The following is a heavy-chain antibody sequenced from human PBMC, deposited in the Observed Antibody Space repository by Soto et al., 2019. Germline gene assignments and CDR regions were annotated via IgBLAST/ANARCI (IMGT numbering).Heavy chain of an antibody. CDR1: GFTFSSYS. J-gene: IGHJ5*02. V-gene: IGHV3-48*01. CDR3: AREYCSSTSCLNWFDP. D-gene: IGHD2-2*01. CDR2: ISSSSSTI. Sequence: GGSLRLSCAASGFTFSSYSMNWVRQAPGKGLEWVSSISSSSSTIYYADSVKGRFTISSDNAKNSLYLQMNSLRAEDTAVYYCAREYCSSTSCLNWFDPWGQGTLVTVSS.